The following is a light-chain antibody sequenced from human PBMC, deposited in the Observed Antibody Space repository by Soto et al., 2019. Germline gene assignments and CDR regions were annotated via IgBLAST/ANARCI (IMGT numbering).Light chain of an antibody. CDR1: QSVRRSS. J-gene: IGKJ1*01. V-gene: IGKV3-20*01. Sequence: EIVLTQSPGTLSLSPGKRATLSCRASQSVRRSSLAWYQQKPGQAPRLLIYGATSRATGIPDRFSGSGSGTDFTLTISRLEPEDYALYYCQQYGSSPPTFGRGTKVDIK. CDR3: QQYGSSPPT. CDR2: GAT.